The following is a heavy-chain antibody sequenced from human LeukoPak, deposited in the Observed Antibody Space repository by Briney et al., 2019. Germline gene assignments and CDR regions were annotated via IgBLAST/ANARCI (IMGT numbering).Heavy chain of an antibody. CDR3: ARDDLMGRHYFDY. D-gene: IGHD2-8*01. Sequence: AGGSLRLSCAASGFTFSSYGMHWVRQAPGKGLEWVAVIWYDGSNKYYADSVKGRFTISRDNSKNTLYLQMNSLRAEDTAVHYCARDDLMGRHYFDYWGQGTLVTVSS. CDR1: GFTFSSYG. CDR2: IWYDGSNK. J-gene: IGHJ4*02. V-gene: IGHV3-33*01.